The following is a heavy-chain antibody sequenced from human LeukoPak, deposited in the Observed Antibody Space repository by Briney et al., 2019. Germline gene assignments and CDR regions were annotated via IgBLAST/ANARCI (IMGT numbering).Heavy chain of an antibody. CDR1: GYTFTGYY. J-gene: IGHJ4*02. CDR2: INPNSGGT. D-gene: IGHD3-16*02. CDR3: ARGFGGVIEVIDY. V-gene: IGHV1-2*02. Sequence: ASVKVSCKASGYTFTGYYMHWVRQAPGQGLEWMGWINPNSGGTNYAQKFQGRVTMTRGTSISTAYMELSRLRSDDTAVYYCARGFGGVIEVIDYWGQGTLVTVSS.